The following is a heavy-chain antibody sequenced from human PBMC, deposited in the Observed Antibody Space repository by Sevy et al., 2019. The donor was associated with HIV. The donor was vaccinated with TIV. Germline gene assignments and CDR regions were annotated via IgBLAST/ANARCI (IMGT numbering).Heavy chain of an antibody. CDR3: ARFELVEMATISAFDI. CDR1: GGTFSSYA. V-gene: IGHV1-69*13. J-gene: IGHJ3*02. Sequence: ASVKVSCKASGGTFSSYAISWVRQAPGQGLEWMGGIIPIFGTANYAQKFQGRVTITADESTSTAYMELSSLRSEDTAVYYCARFELVEMATISAFDIWGQGTMVTVSS. CDR2: IIPIFGTA. D-gene: IGHD5-12*01.